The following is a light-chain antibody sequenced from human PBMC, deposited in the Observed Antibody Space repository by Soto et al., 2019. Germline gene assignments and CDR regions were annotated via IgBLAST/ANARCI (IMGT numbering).Light chain of an antibody. V-gene: IGLV1-47*01. CDR2: RSN. CDR3: VAWDDSLSGQV. J-gene: IGLJ1*01. CDR1: SSNIGSNY. Sequence: QSVLTQPPSASGTPGQRVPTLVLEASSNIGSNYVYWYRQLPGTAPKLLMYRSNQRPTGVPDRFSGSKSGTSASLAISGLRSEDEANYYCVAWDDSLSGQVFGTGTKVTVL.